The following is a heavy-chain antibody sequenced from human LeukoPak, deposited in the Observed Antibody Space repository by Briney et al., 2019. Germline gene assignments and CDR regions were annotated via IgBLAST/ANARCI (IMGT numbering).Heavy chain of an antibody. CDR2: INRDGSEK. CDR3: ARDGSNPYFDY. D-gene: IGHD6-13*01. V-gene: IGHV3-7*01. CDR1: GFSFTSYW. Sequence: GGSLRLSCAASGFSFTSYWMSWVRQAPGQGLEWVANINRDGSEKYYVDSVKGRFTISRDNGKNTLYLQMNSLRAEDTAVYFCARDGSNPYFDYWGQGSLVTVSS. J-gene: IGHJ4*02.